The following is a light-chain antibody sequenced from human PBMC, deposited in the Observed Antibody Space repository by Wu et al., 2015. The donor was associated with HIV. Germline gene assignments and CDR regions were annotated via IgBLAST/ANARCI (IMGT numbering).Light chain of an antibody. V-gene: IGKV3-11*01. CDR2: DAS. J-gene: IGKJ2*01. Sequence: EIVLTQSPATLSLSPGESATLSCRASQSINNFLVWYQQKPGQAPRLLIYDASKGVTGVPARFSGSGSGTDFTLTISSLEPEDFAVYYCQQRSVWPPMYTFGPGTKLEIK. CDR1: QSINNF. CDR3: QQRSVWPPMYT.